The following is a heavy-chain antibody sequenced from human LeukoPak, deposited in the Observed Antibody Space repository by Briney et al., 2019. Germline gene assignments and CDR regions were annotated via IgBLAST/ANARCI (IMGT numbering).Heavy chain of an antibody. J-gene: IGHJ6*03. V-gene: IGHV4-34*01. D-gene: IGHD4/OR15-4a*01. CDR3: ARQMVRSNYHMDV. Sequence: SETLSLTCAVYGGSFSGYYWSWIRQPPGKGLEWIGEINHSGSTNYNPSLKSRVTISVDTSKNQFSLKLSSVTAADTAVYYCARQMVRSNYHMDVWGKGTTVTVSS. CDR1: GGSFSGYY. CDR2: INHSGST.